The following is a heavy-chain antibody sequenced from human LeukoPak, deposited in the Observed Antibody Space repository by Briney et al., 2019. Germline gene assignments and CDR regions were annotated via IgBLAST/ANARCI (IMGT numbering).Heavy chain of an antibody. CDR3: AKESGSGYYVSPDY. J-gene: IGHJ4*02. Sequence: PGGSLGLSCAASGFTFSSYAMSWVRQAPGKGLEWVSGISVSGGTSYYADSVKGRFTISRENSRNTLYLQMNSLRAEDTAVYYCAKESGSGYYVSPDYWGQGTLVTVSS. CDR1: GFTFSSYA. CDR2: ISVSGGTS. V-gene: IGHV3-23*01. D-gene: IGHD3-22*01.